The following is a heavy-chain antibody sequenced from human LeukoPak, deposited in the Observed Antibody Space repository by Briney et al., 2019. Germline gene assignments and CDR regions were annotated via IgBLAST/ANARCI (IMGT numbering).Heavy chain of an antibody. CDR2: IRYDGSNK. V-gene: IGHV3-30*02. J-gene: IGHJ3*02. CDR3: AREWGGSSGYYYAFDI. D-gene: IGHD3-22*01. Sequence: QPGGSLRLSCAASGFTFSTYGMHWVRQAPGKGLEWVAFIRYDGSNKYYADSVKGRFTISRDNSKNTLYLQMNSLRAEDTAVYYCAREWGGSSGYYYAFDIWGQGTMVTVSS. CDR1: GFTFSTYG.